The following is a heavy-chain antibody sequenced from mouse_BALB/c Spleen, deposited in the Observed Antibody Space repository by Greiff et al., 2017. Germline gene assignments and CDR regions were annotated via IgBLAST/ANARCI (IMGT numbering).Heavy chain of an antibody. V-gene: IGHV5-4*02. CDR3: ARDWNYAMDY. CDR1: GFTFSDYY. Sequence: EVKLVESGGGLVKPGGSLKLSCAASGFTFSDYYMYWVRQTPEKRLEWVATISDGGSYTYYPDSVKGRFTISRDNAKNNLYLQMSSLKSEDTAMYYCARDWNYAMDYWGQGTSVTVSS. J-gene: IGHJ4*01. CDR2: ISDGGSYT.